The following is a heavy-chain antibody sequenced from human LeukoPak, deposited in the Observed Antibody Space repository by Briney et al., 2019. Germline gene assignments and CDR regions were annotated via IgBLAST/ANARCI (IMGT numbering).Heavy chain of an antibody. D-gene: IGHD3-10*01. J-gene: IGHJ6*03. CDR2: ISGSGGNT. CDR3: AKNYGSGSSVKYYYYMDV. Sequence: GGSLRLSCAASGFPFNTYGMSWVRQAPGKGLEWVSGISGSGGNTYYADSVKGRFTISRDNSKNTLYLQMNSLRAEDSAVYYCAKNYGSGSSVKYYYYMDVWGKGTTVTVSS. CDR1: GFPFNTYG. V-gene: IGHV3-23*01.